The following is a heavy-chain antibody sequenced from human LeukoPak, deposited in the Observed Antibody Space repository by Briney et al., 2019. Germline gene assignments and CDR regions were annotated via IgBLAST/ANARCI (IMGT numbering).Heavy chain of an antibody. J-gene: IGHJ4*02. D-gene: IGHD3-3*01. CDR1: GFTFSSYW. V-gene: IGHV3-7*03. CDR2: IKQDGSEK. Sequence: GGSLRLSCAASGFTFSSYWMSWVRQAPGKGLEWVANIKQDGSEKYYVDSVKGRFTISRDNAKNSLYLQMNSLRAEDTGVYYCARGGEITIFGVIPGGYWGQGTLVTVSS. CDR3: ARGGEITIFGVIPGGY.